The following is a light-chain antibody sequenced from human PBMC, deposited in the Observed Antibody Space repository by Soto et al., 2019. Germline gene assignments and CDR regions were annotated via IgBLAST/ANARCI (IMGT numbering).Light chain of an antibody. CDR3: LQYGSSPKT. J-gene: IGKJ1*01. Sequence: EIVLTQSPGTLSLSPGDRATLSCRASQSVRSSYVAWYQQKAGQAPRVIIHGASNRATGIPDRFSGSGSGTDFTLAISRLEPEDFAVYYCLQYGSSPKTFGQGTKVEIK. CDR1: QSVRSSY. V-gene: IGKV3-20*01. CDR2: GAS.